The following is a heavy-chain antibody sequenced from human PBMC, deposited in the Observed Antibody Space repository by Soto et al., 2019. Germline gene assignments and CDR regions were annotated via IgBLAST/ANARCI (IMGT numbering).Heavy chain of an antibody. J-gene: IGHJ5*02. CDR1: GFSFDDYG. D-gene: IGHD3-9*01. CDR3: ARGIGSDWSSWFDP. CDR2: IKWNGDST. V-gene: IGHV3-20*04. Sequence: GGSLRLSCEASGFSFDDYGLSWVRQGPGKGLEWVSGIKWNGDSTGYADSVKGRFTISRDNAKKLLYLEMNSLRAEDTALYYCARGIGSDWSSWFDPWGQGTLVTVSS.